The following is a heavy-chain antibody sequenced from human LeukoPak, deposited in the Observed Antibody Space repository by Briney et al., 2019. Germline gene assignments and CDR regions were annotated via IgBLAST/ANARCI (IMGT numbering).Heavy chain of an antibody. CDR3: ARTNWGFGLGY. CDR2: INHSGST. J-gene: IGHJ4*02. D-gene: IGHD7-27*01. V-gene: IGHV4-34*01. CDR1: GFTFSSYW. Sequence: PGGSLRLSCAASGFTFSSYWMSWVRQPPGKGLEWIGEINHSGSTNYNPSLKSRVTISVDTSKNQFSLKLSSVTAADTAVYYCARTNWGFGLGYWGQGTLVTVSS.